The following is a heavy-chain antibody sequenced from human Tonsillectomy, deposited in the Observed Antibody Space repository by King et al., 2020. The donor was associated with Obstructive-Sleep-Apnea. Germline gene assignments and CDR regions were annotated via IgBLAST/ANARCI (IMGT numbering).Heavy chain of an antibody. CDR2: IGPSGDT. D-gene: IGHD6-13*01. Sequence: VQLVESGGGLVQPGGSLRLSCAASGFTFSKYDMHWVRQATGKGLEWVSAIGPSGDTYYPDSVKGRFTISRENAKNSLYLQVNSLRAGDTAVYYCARAVSSTWDYYYGMEVWGQGTTVTVSS. V-gene: IGHV3-13*01. CDR1: GFTFSKYD. J-gene: IGHJ6*02. CDR3: ARAVSSTWDYYYGMEV.